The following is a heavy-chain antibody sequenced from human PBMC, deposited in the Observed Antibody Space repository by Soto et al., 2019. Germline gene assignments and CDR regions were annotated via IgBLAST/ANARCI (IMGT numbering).Heavy chain of an antibody. CDR3: ARSDTAMATNWYFDL. D-gene: IGHD5-18*01. Sequence: GGSLRPSXAASGFTFSSYSMNWVRQAPGKGLEWVSSISSSSSYIYYADSVKGRFTISRDNAKNSLYLQMNSLRAEDTAVYYCARSDTAMATNWYFDLWGRGTLVTVSS. CDR2: ISSSSSYI. J-gene: IGHJ2*01. CDR1: GFTFSSYS. V-gene: IGHV3-21*01.